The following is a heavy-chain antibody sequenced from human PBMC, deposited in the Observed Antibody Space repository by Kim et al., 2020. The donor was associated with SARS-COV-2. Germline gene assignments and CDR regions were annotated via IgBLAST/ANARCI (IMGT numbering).Heavy chain of an antibody. CDR2: IKQDGSEK. CDR3: ARELSYYYGSGSTHGGD. D-gene: IGHD3-10*01. Sequence: GGSLRLSCAASGFTFSSYWMSWVRQAPGKGLEWVANIKQDGSEKYYVDSVKGRFTISRDNAKNSLYLQMNSLRAEDTAVYYCARELSYYYGSGSTHGGDWGQGTLVTVSS. V-gene: IGHV3-7*01. CDR1: GFTFSSYW. J-gene: IGHJ4*02.